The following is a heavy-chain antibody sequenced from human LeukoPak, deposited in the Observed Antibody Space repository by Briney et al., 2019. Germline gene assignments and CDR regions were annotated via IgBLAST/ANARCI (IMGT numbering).Heavy chain of an antibody. CDR1: GFTFSSYA. V-gene: IGHV3-30-3*01. D-gene: IGHD3-9*01. J-gene: IGHJ4*02. CDR2: ISYDGGNK. CDR3: ARAMYFDWSITDY. Sequence: GGSLRLSCAASGFTFSSYAMHWVRQAPGKGLEWVAVISYDGGNKYYADSVKGRFTISRDNSKNTLYLQMNSLRAEDTAVYYCARAMYFDWSITDYWGQGTLVTVSS.